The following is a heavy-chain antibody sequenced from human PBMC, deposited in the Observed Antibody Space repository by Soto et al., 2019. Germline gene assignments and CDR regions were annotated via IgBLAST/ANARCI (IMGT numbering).Heavy chain of an antibody. CDR3: ARSGLPDPVVVVGHTPFDP. J-gene: IGHJ5*02. Sequence: ASVKVSCKASGYTFTNYDINWVRQAPSQGLEWMGWISAYNGDTNYAQKLQGRVTMTTDTSTSTAYMELRSLRSDDTAVYYCARSGLPDPVVVVGHTPFDPWGQGTLVTVSS. D-gene: IGHD2-15*01. V-gene: IGHV1-18*01. CDR2: ISAYNGDT. CDR1: GYTFTNYD.